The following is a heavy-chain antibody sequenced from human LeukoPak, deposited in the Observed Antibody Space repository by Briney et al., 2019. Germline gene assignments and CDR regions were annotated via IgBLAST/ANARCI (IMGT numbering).Heavy chain of an antibody. CDR2: IYTSGST. J-gene: IGHJ4*02. CDR3: ARDSNYVNYYDSGSYFDY. D-gene: IGHD3-10*01. Sequence: SETLSLTCTVSDDSITMYFWTWIRQPAGKGLEWIGRIYTSGSTNYNPSLNSRVTMSVDTSKNQFSLKLSSVTAADTAVYYCARDSNYVNYYDSGSYFDYWGQGTLVTVSS. CDR1: DDSITMYF. V-gene: IGHV4-4*07.